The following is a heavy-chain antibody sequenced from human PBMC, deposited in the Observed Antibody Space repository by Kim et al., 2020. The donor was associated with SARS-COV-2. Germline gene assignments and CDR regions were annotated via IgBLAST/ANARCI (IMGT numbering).Heavy chain of an antibody. CDR2: INHSGST. CDR1: GGSFSGYY. Sequence: SETLSLTCAVYGGSFSGYYWSWIRQPPGKGLEWIGEINHSGSTNYNPSLKSRVTISVDTSKNQFSLKLSSVTAADTAVYYCASSARGRSRFLEWPQRGYYFDYWGQGTLVTVSS. J-gene: IGHJ4*02. D-gene: IGHD3-3*01. V-gene: IGHV4-34*01. CDR3: ASSARGRSRFLEWPQRGYYFDY.